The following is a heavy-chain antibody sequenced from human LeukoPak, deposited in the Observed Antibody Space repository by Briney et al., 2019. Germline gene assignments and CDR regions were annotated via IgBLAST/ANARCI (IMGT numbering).Heavy chain of an antibody. J-gene: IGHJ3*02. CDR3: ASMYYDILTGYYGTNAFDI. CDR2: IYYSGST. D-gene: IGHD3-9*01. Sequence: KPSETLSLTCTVSGGSISSYYWSWIRQPPGKGLEWLGYIYYSGSTNYNPSLKSRVTISVDTSKNQFSLKLSSVTAADTAVYYCASMYYDILTGYYGTNAFDIWGQGTMVTVSS. V-gene: IGHV4-59*01. CDR1: GGSISSYY.